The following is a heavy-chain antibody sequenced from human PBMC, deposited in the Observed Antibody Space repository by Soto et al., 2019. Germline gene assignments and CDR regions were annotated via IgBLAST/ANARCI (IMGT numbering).Heavy chain of an antibody. Sequence: SETLSLTCTVSGGSVSSGIYYWSWIRQPPGKGLEWIGYIYYSGSTNYNPSLKSRVTISVDTSKNQFSLKLSSVTAADTAVYYCARAGIAAEEDYYYGMDVWGQGTTVTVSS. CDR1: GGSVSSGIYY. V-gene: IGHV4-61*01. CDR2: IYYSGST. CDR3: ARAGIAAEEDYYYGMDV. J-gene: IGHJ6*02. D-gene: IGHD6-13*01.